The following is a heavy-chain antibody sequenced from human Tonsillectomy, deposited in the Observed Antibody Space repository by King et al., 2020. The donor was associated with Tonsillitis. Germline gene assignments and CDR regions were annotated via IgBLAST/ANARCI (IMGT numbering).Heavy chain of an antibody. V-gene: IGHV3-30*18. Sequence: VQLVESGGGVVQPGRSLRLSCAASGFTFSSYGMHWVRQAPGKGLEWVAVISYDGSNKYYADSVKGRFTISRDNSKNTLYLQMNSLRAEDTAVYDCAKDLSTLLYYYYGMDVWGQGTTVTVPS. CDR1: GFTFSSYG. J-gene: IGHJ6*02. CDR3: AKDLSTLLYYYYGMDV. D-gene: IGHD3-10*01. CDR2: ISYDGSNK.